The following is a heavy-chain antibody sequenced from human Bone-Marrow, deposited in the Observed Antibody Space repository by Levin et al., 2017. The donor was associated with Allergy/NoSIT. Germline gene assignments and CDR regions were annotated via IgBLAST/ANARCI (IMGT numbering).Heavy chain of an antibody. J-gene: IGHJ4*02. D-gene: IGHD1-26*01. V-gene: IGHV1-18*01. CDR1: GYTFSNYG. Sequence: PAASVKVSCKASGYTFSNYGITWVRQAPGQGLEWMGWISGNYGNTNYAQKFQGRVIMTTDTSTSTAYMELRSLTSDDTAMYYCARNLVGGTDFHYWGQGTLVTVSS. CDR3: ARNLVGGTDFHY. CDR2: ISGNYGNT.